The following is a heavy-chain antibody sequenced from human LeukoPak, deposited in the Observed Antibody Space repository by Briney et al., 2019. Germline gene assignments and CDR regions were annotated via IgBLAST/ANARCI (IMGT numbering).Heavy chain of an antibody. V-gene: IGHV4-59*08. CDR3: ARHLFRGIFWAQVFDP. J-gene: IGHJ5*02. CDR1: GDSITSYC. Sequence: SETLSLTCTVSGDSITSYCWSWIRQPPGKGLEWIGHVYDSGTANYNPSLKSRVAISVDSSKNQFSLKLTSVSAADTAVYYCARHLFRGIFWAQVFDPWGQGTLVIVSS. D-gene: IGHD3-10*01. CDR2: VYDSGTA.